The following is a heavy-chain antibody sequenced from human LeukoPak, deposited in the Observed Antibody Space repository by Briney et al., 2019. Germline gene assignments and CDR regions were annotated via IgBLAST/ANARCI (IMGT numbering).Heavy chain of an antibody. Sequence: GASVKVSCKASGYTFTSYAMHWVRQAPGQRLEWMGWINAGNGNTKYSQKFQGRVTITRDTSASTAYMELSSLRSEDTAVYYCATNLLRLGELSLYDPKGAFDIWGQGTMVTVSS. J-gene: IGHJ3*02. D-gene: IGHD3-16*02. CDR3: ATNLLRLGELSLYDPKGAFDI. CDR2: INAGNGNT. CDR1: GYTFTSYA. V-gene: IGHV1-3*01.